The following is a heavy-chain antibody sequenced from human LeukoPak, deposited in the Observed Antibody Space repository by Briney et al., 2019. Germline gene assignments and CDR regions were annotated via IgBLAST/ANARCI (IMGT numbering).Heavy chain of an antibody. CDR1: GYILPGYY. D-gene: IGHD3-22*01. CDR2: INPNSGGT. CDR3: AREYYFDSDWFDP. V-gene: IGHV1-2*02. Sequence: ASVKVSCKASGYILPGYYIHWVRQAPGQGLEWMGWINPNSGGTNYTQKFQDRVTMTRDTSIRAAYMELSNLRPDDTAVYYCAREYYFDSDWFDPWGQGTLVTVSS. J-gene: IGHJ5*02.